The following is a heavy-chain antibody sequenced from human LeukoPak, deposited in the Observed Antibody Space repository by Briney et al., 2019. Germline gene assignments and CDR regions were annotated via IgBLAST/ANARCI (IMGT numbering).Heavy chain of an antibody. CDR1: GFTFSSYS. Sequence: GGSLRLACAASGFTFSSYSMNWVRQAPGKGLEWVSYISSSSSTIYYADSVKGRFTISRDNAKNSLYLQMNSLRAEDTAVYYCARVDYDSSGYYGHRYYYYMDVWGKGTTVTVSS. D-gene: IGHD3-22*01. CDR3: ARVDYDSSGYYGHRYYYYMDV. J-gene: IGHJ6*03. CDR2: ISSSSSTI. V-gene: IGHV3-48*01.